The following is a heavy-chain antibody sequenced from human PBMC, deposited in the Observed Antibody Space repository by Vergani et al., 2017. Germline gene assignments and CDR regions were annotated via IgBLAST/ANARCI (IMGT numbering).Heavy chain of an antibody. Sequence: EVQLLESGGGLVQPGGSLRLSCAASGFTFSSYAMSWVRQAPGKGLEWVSYISSSSSTIYYADSVKGRFTISRDNAKNSLYLQMNSLRAEDTAVYYCAREAAAGTRPVPYYYYYYMDVRGKGP. J-gene: IGHJ6*03. CDR2: ISSSSSTI. CDR3: AREAAAGTRPVPYYYYYYMDV. V-gene: IGHV3-48*04. CDR1: GFTFSSYA. D-gene: IGHD6-13*01.